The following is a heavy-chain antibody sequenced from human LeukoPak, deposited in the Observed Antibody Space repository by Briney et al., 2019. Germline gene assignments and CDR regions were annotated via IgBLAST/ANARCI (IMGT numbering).Heavy chain of an antibody. Sequence: SETLSLTCTVSGGSISSSSYYWGWIRQLPGKGLEWIGSIYYSGSTYYNPSLKSRVTISVDTSKNQFSLKLSSVTAADTAVYYCARSATTVTLYYFDYWGQGTLVTVSS. CDR2: IYYSGST. D-gene: IGHD4-11*01. CDR3: ARSATTVTLYYFDY. V-gene: IGHV4-39*01. CDR1: GGSISSSSYY. J-gene: IGHJ4*02.